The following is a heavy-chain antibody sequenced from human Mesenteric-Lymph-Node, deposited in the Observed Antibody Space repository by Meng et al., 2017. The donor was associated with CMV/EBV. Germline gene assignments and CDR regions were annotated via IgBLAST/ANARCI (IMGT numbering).Heavy chain of an antibody. CDR3: ARQTTIITASWTP. V-gene: IGHV3-74*01. D-gene: IGHD4-11*01. J-gene: IGHJ5*02. CDR1: GFPFSTYW. Sequence: GESLKISCAASGFPFSTYWMHWVRQAPGQAPVWVSHINADGSKIRYAASVKGRFTISRDNAENTLYLQMNSLSPEDTALYYCARQTTIITASWTPGGQGTMVTVSS. CDR2: INADGSKI.